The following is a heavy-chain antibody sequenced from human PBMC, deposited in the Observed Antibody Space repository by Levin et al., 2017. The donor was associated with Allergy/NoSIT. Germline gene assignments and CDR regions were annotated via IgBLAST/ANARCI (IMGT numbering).Heavy chain of an antibody. Sequence: GGSLRLSCAASGFTFSNYGIHWVRQAPGKGLEWVAVISHDGTNKHYADSVKGRFTISRDNSKNTLYLQMSSLRAEDTAVYYCAKDYFGSGSFFNWGQGPLVTVSS. D-gene: IGHD3-10*01. V-gene: IGHV3-30*18. CDR1: GFTFSNYG. J-gene: IGHJ4*02. CDR2: ISHDGTNK. CDR3: AKDYFGSGSFFN.